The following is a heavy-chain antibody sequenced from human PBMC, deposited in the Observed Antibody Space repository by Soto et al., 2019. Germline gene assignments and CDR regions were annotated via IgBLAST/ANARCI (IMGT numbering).Heavy chain of an antibody. J-gene: IGHJ4*02. D-gene: IGHD6-6*01. CDR3: ATLGRGSSLHY. Sequence: QVQLQESGPGLVKPSETLSLTCTVSGGSISSYYWSWIRQPPGKGLEWIGYIYYSGSTNYNPSLKSRVTISVDTSKNQFSLKLSSVTAADTAVYYCATLGRGSSLHYWGQGTLVTVSS. CDR2: IYYSGST. CDR1: GGSISSYY. V-gene: IGHV4-59*01.